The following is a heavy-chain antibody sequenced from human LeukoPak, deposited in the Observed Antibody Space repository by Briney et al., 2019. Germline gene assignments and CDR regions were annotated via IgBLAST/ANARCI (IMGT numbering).Heavy chain of an antibody. CDR3: ARDPGIAAAGTNNWFDP. Sequence: GGPLRLSCAASGFTFSSHSMNWVRQAPGKGLEWVSSISSSSSYIYYADSVKGRFTISRDNAKNSLYLQMNSLRAEDTAVYYCARDPGIAAAGTNNWFDPWGQGTLVTVSS. CDR2: ISSSSSYI. D-gene: IGHD6-13*01. V-gene: IGHV3-21*01. CDR1: GFTFSSHS. J-gene: IGHJ5*02.